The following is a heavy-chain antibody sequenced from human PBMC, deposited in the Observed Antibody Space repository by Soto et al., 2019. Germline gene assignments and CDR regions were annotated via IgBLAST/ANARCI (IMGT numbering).Heavy chain of an antibody. CDR2: INPNSGGT. D-gene: IGHD6-19*01. V-gene: IGHV1-2*04. CDR3: ARAIAVAKKTPAV. Sequence: ASVKVSCKASGYTFTGYYMHWVRQAPGQGLEWMGWINPNSGGTNYAQKFQGWVTMTRDTSISTAYMELSRLRSDDTAVYYCARAIAVAKKTPAVWGQGTMVTVSS. J-gene: IGHJ3*01. CDR1: GYTFTGYY.